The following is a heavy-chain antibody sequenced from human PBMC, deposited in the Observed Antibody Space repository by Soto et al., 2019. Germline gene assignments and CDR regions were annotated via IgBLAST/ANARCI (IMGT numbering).Heavy chain of an antibody. CDR3: ARNPDTAGEGSGDWFDP. D-gene: IGHD5-18*01. CDR2: IIPIFGTA. Sequence: QVQLVQSGAEVKKPGSSVKVSCKASGGTFSSYAISWVRQAPGQGLEWMGGIIPIFGTANYAQKFQGRVTITADESPSTADMERSSRRSEDTAVYYCARNPDTAGEGSGDWFDPWGQGTLVTVSS. CDR1: GGTFSSYA. V-gene: IGHV1-69*12. J-gene: IGHJ5*02.